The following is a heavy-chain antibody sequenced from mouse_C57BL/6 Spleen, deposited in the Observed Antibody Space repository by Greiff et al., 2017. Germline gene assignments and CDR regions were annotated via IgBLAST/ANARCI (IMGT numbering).Heavy chain of an antibody. CDR3: ARHRDCYFDY. CDR2: ISNLAYSI. J-gene: IGHJ2*01. Sequence: EVMLVESGGGLVQPGGSLKLSCAASGFTFSDYGMAWVRQAPRKGPEWVAFISNLAYSIYYADTVTGRFTISRENATNTLSLEMSSLRSEDTAMYYCARHRDCYFDYWGQGTTLTVSS. CDR1: GFTFSDYG. V-gene: IGHV5-15*01.